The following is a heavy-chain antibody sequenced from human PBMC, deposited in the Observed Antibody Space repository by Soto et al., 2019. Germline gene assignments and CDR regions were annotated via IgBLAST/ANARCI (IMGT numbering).Heavy chain of an antibody. Sequence: ASVKVSCKASGYTFTSYGISWVRQAPGQGLEWMGWLSVYNGNSNYAQKLQGRVTMTTDTSTSTAYMELRSLRSDDTAVYYCARRDILTGYHLDYWGQGTLVTVS. D-gene: IGHD3-9*01. CDR2: LSVYNGNS. V-gene: IGHV1-18*01. J-gene: IGHJ4*02. CDR1: GYTFTSYG. CDR3: ARRDILTGYHLDY.